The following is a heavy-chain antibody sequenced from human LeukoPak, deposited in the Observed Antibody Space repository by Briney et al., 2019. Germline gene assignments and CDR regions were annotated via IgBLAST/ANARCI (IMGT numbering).Heavy chain of an antibody. J-gene: IGHJ4*02. Sequence: PGGSLTPSCAASGFTLNIYEMNWVRQAPGSCLEWLSVISSSGNTIYYADSVKGRFTVSRDNAKTSLYLQMNSLGAEDTAVYYCVTDPLQGSGNYWGQGTLVTVSS. CDR1: GFTLNIYE. V-gene: IGHV3-48*03. D-gene: IGHD3-10*01. CDR2: ISSSGNTI. CDR3: VTDPLQGSGNY.